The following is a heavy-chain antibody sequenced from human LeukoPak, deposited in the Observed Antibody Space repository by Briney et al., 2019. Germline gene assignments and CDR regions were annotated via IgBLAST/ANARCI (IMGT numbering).Heavy chain of an antibody. D-gene: IGHD6-13*01. CDR1: GFTFDDYA. J-gene: IGHJ6*02. CDR2: ISWNSGSI. V-gene: IGHV3-9*01. Sequence: GGSLRLSCAASGFTFDDYAMHWVRQAPGKGLEWVSGISWNSGSIGYADSVKGRFTISRDNAKNSLYLQMNSLRAEDTALYYCAKQQSSSWFYYYYGMDVWGQGTTVTVSS. CDR3: AKQQSSSWFYYYYGMDV.